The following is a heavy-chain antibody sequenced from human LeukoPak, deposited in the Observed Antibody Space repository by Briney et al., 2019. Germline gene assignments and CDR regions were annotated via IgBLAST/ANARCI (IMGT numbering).Heavy chain of an antibody. V-gene: IGHV3-21*03. D-gene: IGHD6-6*01. CDR2: ISCSSSYI. CDR1: GFTFSSYS. Sequence: PGGSLRLSCAASGFTFSSYSRNWVRQAQGQGLVWVSSISCSSSYIYYADAVKGRFPIPRDNANNPWYLQMDSLGPEDTAVYYCSRELFIAARRWFDPWGKGTLVSVSS. J-gene: IGHJ5*02. CDR3: SRELFIAARRWFDP.